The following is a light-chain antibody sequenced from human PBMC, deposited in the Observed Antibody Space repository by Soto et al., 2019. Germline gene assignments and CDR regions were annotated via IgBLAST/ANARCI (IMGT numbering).Light chain of an antibody. Sequence: IVFYQSLCALSFSPGERATLSCRAGQSVSSSYLAWYQQKPGQAPRLLIYGASSRATGIPDRFSGSGSGTDFTLTISRLEPEDFPVYYCHQYGSSGTFGQGTNVDIK. CDR3: HQYGSSGT. J-gene: IGKJ1*01. CDR1: QSVSSSY. V-gene: IGKV3-20*01. CDR2: GAS.